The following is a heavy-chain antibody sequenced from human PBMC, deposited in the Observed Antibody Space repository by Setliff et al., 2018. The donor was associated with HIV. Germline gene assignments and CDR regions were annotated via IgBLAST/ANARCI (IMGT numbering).Heavy chain of an antibody. CDR2: IITGNGDT. J-gene: IGHJ4*02. V-gene: IGHV1-3*04. Sequence: ASVKVSCKASGYTFTDYVIRWVRQAPGQRPEWMAWIITGNGDTHYSQKFRDRVTVTRDTSANTAFMELEPLSSEDTAVYYCARDDVAAPGSHHDYWGQGTLVTVSS. CDR3: ARDDVAAPGSHHDY. CDR1: GYTFTDYV. D-gene: IGHD6-13*01.